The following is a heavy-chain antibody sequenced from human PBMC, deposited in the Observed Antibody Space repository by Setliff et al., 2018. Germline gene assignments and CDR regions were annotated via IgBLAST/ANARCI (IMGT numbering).Heavy chain of an antibody. J-gene: IGHJ4*01. D-gene: IGHD7-27*01. CDR1: GLAFDSYA. CDR3: AGAHWTTNWFLHY. Sequence: PGGSLRLSCAASGLAFDSYAMHWVRQAPGKGLEWVAIIFHDGRDIYYGDSVQGRFAISRDNSKNTLYLQMNSLRSDDTAVYYCAGAHWTTNWFLHYWGQGTLVTVSS. CDR2: IFHDGRDI. V-gene: IGHV3-30*03.